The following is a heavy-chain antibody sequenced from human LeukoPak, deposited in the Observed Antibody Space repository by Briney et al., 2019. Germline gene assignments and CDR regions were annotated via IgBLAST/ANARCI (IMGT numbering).Heavy chain of an antibody. J-gene: IGHJ4*02. V-gene: IGHV3-23*01. Sequence: GGSLRLSCAASGFTFSSYAMSWVRQAPGKGLEWVSAISGSGGSTYYADSVKGRFTISRDNSKSTLYLQMNSLRAEDTAVYYCAKDLTEYYDSSGYQGYWGQGTLVTVSS. CDR2: ISGSGGST. CDR1: GFTFSSYA. D-gene: IGHD3-22*01. CDR3: AKDLTEYYDSSGYQGY.